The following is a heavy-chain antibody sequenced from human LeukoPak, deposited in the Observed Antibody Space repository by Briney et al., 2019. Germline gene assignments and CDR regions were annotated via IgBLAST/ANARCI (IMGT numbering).Heavy chain of an antibody. V-gene: IGHV1-69*13. D-gene: IGHD2-2*01. CDR3: ARSTDIVVVPAATRFLEGSLEHGYYYYMDV. Sequence: SVKVSCKASGGTFSSYAISWVRQAPGQGLEWMGGIIPIFGTANYAQKFQGRVTITADESTSTVYMELSSLRSEDTAVYYCARSTDIVVVPAATRFLEGSLEHGYYYYMDVWGKGTTVTVSS. J-gene: IGHJ6*03. CDR2: IIPIFGTA. CDR1: GGTFSSYA.